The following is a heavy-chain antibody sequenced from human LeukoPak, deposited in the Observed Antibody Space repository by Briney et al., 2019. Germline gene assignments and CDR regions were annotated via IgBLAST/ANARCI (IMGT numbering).Heavy chain of an antibody. CDR2: MNPNSGNT. J-gene: IGHJ5*02. CDR1: GYTFTSYD. Sequence: ASVKVSCKASGYTFTSYDINWVRQATGQGLEWMGWMNPNSGNTGYAQKFQDRVTMTRNTSITTAYMELSTLTSEDTAIYYCARGGYSYGYGNWFDPWGQGTLVTVSS. CDR3: ARGGYSYGYGNWFDP. D-gene: IGHD5-18*01. V-gene: IGHV1-8*02.